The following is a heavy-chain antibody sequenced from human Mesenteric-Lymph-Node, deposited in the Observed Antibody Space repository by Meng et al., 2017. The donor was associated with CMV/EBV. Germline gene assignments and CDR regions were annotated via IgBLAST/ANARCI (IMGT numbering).Heavy chain of an antibody. CDR2: IYTCGRT. J-gene: IGHJ5*02. Sequence: TVNSNYMGWVRQAPGKGLECVSLIYTCGRTYYTDSVKGRFTISRDNSKNTLYLQIFSLRVEDTAVYFCARGAHCSGGTCYLSNWLDPWGQGTLVTVSS. CDR1: TVNSNY. D-gene: IGHD2-15*01. CDR3: ARGAHCSGGTCYLSNWLDP. V-gene: IGHV3-66*03.